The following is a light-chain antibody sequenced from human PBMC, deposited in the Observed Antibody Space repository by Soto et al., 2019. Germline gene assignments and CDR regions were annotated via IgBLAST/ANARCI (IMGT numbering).Light chain of an antibody. CDR1: QSLSSW. J-gene: IGKJ5*01. Sequence: DIQMTQSPSTLSASVGDRATITCRASQSLSSWLAWYQQKPGKAPKSLIYKASTLESGVPSRFSGSGSGTEFTLTISSLQPDDFATYYCQQYRSYPITFGQGTRLEIK. CDR2: KAS. V-gene: IGKV1-5*03. CDR3: QQYRSYPIT.